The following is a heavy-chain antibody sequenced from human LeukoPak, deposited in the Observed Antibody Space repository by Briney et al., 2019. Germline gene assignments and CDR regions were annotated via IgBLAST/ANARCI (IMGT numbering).Heavy chain of an antibody. CDR1: GFTFSSYS. J-gene: IGHJ4*02. CDR3: ARDRVSGNYYGGYFDY. Sequence: GRSLRLSCAASGFTFSSYSMHWVRQAPGKGLEWVAVISYDGSNKYYAGSVKGRVTISRDNSKNTLFLQMNSLRVEDTSVYYCARDRVSGNYYGGYFDYWGQGTLVTVSS. V-gene: IGHV3-30*04. D-gene: IGHD1-26*01. CDR2: ISYDGSNK.